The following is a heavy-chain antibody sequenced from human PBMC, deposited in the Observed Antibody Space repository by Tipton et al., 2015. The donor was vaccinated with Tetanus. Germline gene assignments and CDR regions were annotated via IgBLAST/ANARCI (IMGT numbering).Heavy chain of an antibody. D-gene: IGHD3-10*01. CDR2: INHSGGT. V-gene: IGHV4-34*01. CDR1: GGSTSSNH. J-gene: IGHJ4*02. CDR3: AFKPDYFGTGSPPFDY. Sequence: TLSLTCTVSGGSTSSNHWSWIRQTPGKGLEWIGEINHSGGTNYNPSLKSLVSISVDTTKKQLYLNLTSVTAADTAVYYCAFKPDYFGTGSPPFDYWGQGPLVTVSS.